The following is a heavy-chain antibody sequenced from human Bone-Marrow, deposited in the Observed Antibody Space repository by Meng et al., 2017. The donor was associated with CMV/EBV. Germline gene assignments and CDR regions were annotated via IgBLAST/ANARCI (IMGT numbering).Heavy chain of an antibody. D-gene: IGHD2-2*01. CDR1: GGTFSSYA. J-gene: IGHJ4*02. CDR2: IYAYNGNT. Sequence: ASVKVSCKASGGTFSSYAISWVRQAPGQGLEWMGWIYAYNGNTNYALNLQERVTMTTDSSTSTAYMELASLIPDDTAVYYCARDPRPDCSSSSCSLSDWGQGPLVPVSS. CDR3: ARDPRPDCSSSSCSLSD. V-gene: IGHV1-18*01.